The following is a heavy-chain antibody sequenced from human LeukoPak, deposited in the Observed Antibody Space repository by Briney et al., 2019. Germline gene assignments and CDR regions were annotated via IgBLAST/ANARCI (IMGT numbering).Heavy chain of an antibody. CDR2: ISYDGSNK. D-gene: IGHD2-15*01. CDR3: AKDEGYCSGGSCYEAPYFQH. Sequence: GGSLRLPCAVSGFTFSSYGMHWVRQAPGKGLEWVAVISYDGSNKYYADSVKGRFTISRDNSKNTLYLQMNSLRAEDTAVYYCAKDEGYCSGGSCYEAPYFQHWGQGTLVTVSS. V-gene: IGHV3-30*18. CDR1: GFTFSSYG. J-gene: IGHJ1*01.